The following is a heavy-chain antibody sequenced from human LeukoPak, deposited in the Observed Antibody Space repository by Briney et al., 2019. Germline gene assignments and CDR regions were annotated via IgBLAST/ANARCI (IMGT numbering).Heavy chain of an antibody. V-gene: IGHV4-38-2*02. Sequence: SETLSLTCTVSGYSISSGYYWGWIRQPPGKGLEWIGSIYHSGSTYYNPSLKSRVTISVDTSKNQFSLKLSPVTATDTAVYYCARPRYYGSGSYSRYFFDYWGQGTLVTVSS. J-gene: IGHJ4*02. CDR2: IYHSGST. CDR3: ARPRYYGSGSYSRYFFDY. D-gene: IGHD3-10*01. CDR1: GYSISSGYY.